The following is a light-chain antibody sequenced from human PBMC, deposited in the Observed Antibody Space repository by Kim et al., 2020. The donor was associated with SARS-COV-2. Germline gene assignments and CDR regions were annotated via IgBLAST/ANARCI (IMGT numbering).Light chain of an antibody. CDR1: RSGSSN. CDR3: QQYSHWPRT. CDR2: RAA. Sequence: GERNTRSRSGSRSGSSNIGWEQKKPGQAPRRINYRAATRASGIPARISSRGSGKEFTLTISRLQSEDVGVYYCQQYSHWPRTFGKGTKVDIK. V-gene: IGKV3-15*01. J-gene: IGKJ1*01.